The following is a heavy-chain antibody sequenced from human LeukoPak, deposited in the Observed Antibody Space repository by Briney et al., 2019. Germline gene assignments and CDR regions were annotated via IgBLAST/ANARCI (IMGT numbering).Heavy chain of an antibody. CDR1: GYTFTGYY. D-gene: IGHD5-18*01. V-gene: IGHV1-2*06. CDR2: INPNSGGT. CDR3: ARFPNTAMVMGLEYYYYGMDV. Sequence: GASVKVSCKASGYTFTGYYMHWVRQAPGQGLEWMGRINPNSGGTNYAQKFQGRVTMTRDTSTSTVYMELSSLRSEDTAVYYCARFPNTAMVMGLEYYYYGMDVWGQGTTVTVSS. J-gene: IGHJ6*02.